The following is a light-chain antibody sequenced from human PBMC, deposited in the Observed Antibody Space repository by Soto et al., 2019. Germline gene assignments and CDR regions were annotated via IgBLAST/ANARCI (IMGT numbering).Light chain of an antibody. V-gene: IGKV1-39*01. CDR3: QQSYRTPYT. CDR1: QRISTY. J-gene: IGKJ2*01. CDR2: AAS. Sequence: IQVTQSPSSLSASVGDTVTITCRASQRISTYLNWYQHKPGKAPNLLIQAASSLLSGVPSRFSGSGSETDFTLTITSLRPKDFATYYCQQSYRTPYTFAQGTKLEVK.